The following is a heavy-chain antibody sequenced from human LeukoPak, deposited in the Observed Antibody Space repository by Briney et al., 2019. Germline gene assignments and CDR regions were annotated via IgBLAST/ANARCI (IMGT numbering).Heavy chain of an antibody. J-gene: IGHJ4*02. CDR2: INPKNGDT. D-gene: IGHD3-22*01. V-gene: IGHV1-2*02. CDR1: GYSFTGHY. Sequence: GASVKVSCKASGYSFTGHYLHWVRQAPGQGLEWMGWINPKNGDTRYAQKFKGRVTLTRDTSITTAYMDLSSLTSDDTAVYYCARGDSGSSGNLLRDDWGQGTLVIVSS. CDR3: ARGDSGSSGNLLRDD.